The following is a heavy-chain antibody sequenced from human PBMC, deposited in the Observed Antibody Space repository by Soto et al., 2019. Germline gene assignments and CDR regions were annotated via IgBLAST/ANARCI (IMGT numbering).Heavy chain of an antibody. J-gene: IGHJ5*02. D-gene: IGHD6-6*01. CDR2: INHSGST. CDR1: GGSFSGYY. Sequence: QVQLQQWGAGLLKPSETLSLTCAVYGGSFSGYYWSWIRQPPGKGLEWIGEINHSGSTNYNPSLKSRVTISVDTSKNQFSLKLISVTAADTAVYYCARASIIAARLTGNWFDPWGQGTLVTVSS. V-gene: IGHV4-34*01. CDR3: ARASIIAARLTGNWFDP.